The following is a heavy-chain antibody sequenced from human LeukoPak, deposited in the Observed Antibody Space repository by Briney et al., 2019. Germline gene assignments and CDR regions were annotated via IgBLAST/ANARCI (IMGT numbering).Heavy chain of an antibody. CDR2: ISSSGSTI. J-gene: IGHJ4*02. Sequence: PGGSLRLSCAASGFTFSDYYMSWIRQARGKGLEWVSYISSSGSTIYYADSVKGRFTISRDNAKNSLYLQMNSLRAEDTAVYYCARAGAKAMDVRLDYWGQGTLVTVSS. D-gene: IGHD3-10*02. CDR1: GFTFSDYY. CDR3: ARAGAKAMDVRLDY. V-gene: IGHV3-11*01.